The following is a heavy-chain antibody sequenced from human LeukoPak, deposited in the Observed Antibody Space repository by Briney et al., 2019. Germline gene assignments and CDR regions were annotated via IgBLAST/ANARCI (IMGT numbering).Heavy chain of an antibody. D-gene: IGHD3-22*01. V-gene: IGHV3-7*01. CDR3: ARVAYYDSRGYWSHYYCYYMAV. CDR2: IKEDGSEK. J-gene: IGHJ6*03. Sequence: PWGSLRLSCAASGFTFSGYSMTWVRQAPGKGLEWVANIKEDGSEKYYVDSVKGRFTVSRDNAKNSLYLQMNSLRAEDTAVYYCARVAYYDSRGYWSHYYCYYMAVWGQGTTVTVSS. CDR1: GFTFSGYS.